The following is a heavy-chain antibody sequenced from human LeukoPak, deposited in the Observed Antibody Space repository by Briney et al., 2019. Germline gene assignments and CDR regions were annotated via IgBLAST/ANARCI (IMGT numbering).Heavy chain of an antibody. CDR3: ASTGIGRNYQFDY. Sequence: GASVKVSCKASGGTFSSYAISWVRQAPGQGLEWMGGIIPIFGTANYAQKFQGRVTITTDESTSTAYMELSSLRSEDTAVYYCASTGIGRNYQFDYWGQGTLVTVSS. D-gene: IGHD1-7*01. CDR1: GGTFSSYA. V-gene: IGHV1-69*05. CDR2: IIPIFGTA. J-gene: IGHJ4*02.